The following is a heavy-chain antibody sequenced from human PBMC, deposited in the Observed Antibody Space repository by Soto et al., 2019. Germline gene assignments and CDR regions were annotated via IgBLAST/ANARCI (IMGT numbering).Heavy chain of an antibody. D-gene: IGHD2-15*01. CDR2: IYSDGSST. J-gene: IGHJ5*02. CDR1: GFTFSSYW. V-gene: IGHV3-74*01. Sequence: GGSLRLSCAASGFTFSSYWMHWVRQAPGKGLMWVARIYSDGSSTTYADSVKGRFTISRDNAKNTLYLQMNSLRAEDTAVYYCARGGYCSGGSCYSMGDWFDPWGQGTLVTVSS. CDR3: ARGGYCSGGSCYSMGDWFDP.